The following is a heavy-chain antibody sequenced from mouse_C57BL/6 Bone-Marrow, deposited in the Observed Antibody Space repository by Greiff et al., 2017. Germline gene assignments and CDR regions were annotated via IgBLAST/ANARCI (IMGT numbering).Heavy chain of an antibody. V-gene: IGHV1-82*01. CDR3: ARQLYYFDY. J-gene: IGHJ2*01. Sequence: VQLQQSGPELVKPGASVKISCKASGYAFSSSWMNWVKQRPGKGLEWIGRIYPGDGDTNYNGKFKGKATLTADKSSSTAYLQLSSLTSEDSAVYFCARQLYYFDYRGQGTTLTVSS. CDR2: IYPGDGDT. CDR1: GYAFSSSW. D-gene: IGHD3-1*01.